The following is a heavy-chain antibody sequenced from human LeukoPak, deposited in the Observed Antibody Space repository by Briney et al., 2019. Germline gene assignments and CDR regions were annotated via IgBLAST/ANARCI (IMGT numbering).Heavy chain of an antibody. V-gene: IGHV3-23*01. CDR1: GFTFSSDA. D-gene: IGHD5-18*01. Sequence: GGSLRLSCAASGFTFSSDAMSWVRQAPGKGLEWVWGIRGSGDSTHHADSVNGRFTTSRDNSKNTMFLQMNSLRGEDTAVYYCAKAKGFSYGYGCDYWGQGTLVTVSS. CDR3: AKAKGFSYGYGCDY. CDR2: IRGSGDST. J-gene: IGHJ4*02.